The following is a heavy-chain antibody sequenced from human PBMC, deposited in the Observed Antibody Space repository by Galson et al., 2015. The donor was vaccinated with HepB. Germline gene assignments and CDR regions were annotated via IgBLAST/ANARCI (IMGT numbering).Heavy chain of an antibody. CDR1: GFTFSSYA. V-gene: IGHV3-23*01. CDR3: AKGHGISSSWSDNWFDP. Sequence: SLRLSCAASGFTFSSYAMSWVRQAPGKGLEWVSAISGSGGSTYYADSVKGRFTISRDNSKNTLYLQMNSLRAEDTAVYYCAKGHGISSSWSDNWFDPWGQGTLVTVSS. D-gene: IGHD6-13*01. CDR2: ISGSGGST. J-gene: IGHJ5*02.